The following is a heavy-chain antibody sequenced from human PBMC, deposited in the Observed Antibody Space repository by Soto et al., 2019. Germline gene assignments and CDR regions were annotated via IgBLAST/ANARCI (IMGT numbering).Heavy chain of an antibody. Sequence: ASVKFSCKTSGYTFSNYGITWVRQAPGQPLEWLGWISLYSDGTNYAQKFQGRVSMTTDTSTTTAYMELRSLRSDDTAVYYCAGAGYEILTGSYKKQRYFDYWGRGTLVTVSS. CDR2: ISLYSDGT. J-gene: IGHJ4*02. V-gene: IGHV1-18*01. D-gene: IGHD3-9*01. CDR3: AGAGYEILTGSYKKQRYFDY. CDR1: GYTFSNYG.